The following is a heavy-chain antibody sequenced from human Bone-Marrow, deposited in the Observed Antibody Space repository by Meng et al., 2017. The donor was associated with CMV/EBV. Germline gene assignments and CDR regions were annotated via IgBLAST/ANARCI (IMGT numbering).Heavy chain of an antibody. CDR1: GFTFSSYG. Sequence: GGSLRLSCAASGFTFSSYGMHWVRQAPGKGLEWVAFIRYDGSNKYYADSVKGRFTISRDNSKNTLYLQMNSLRAEDTAVYYCAKLPPKRLLSHFDYWGQGTLVTVSS. CDR2: IRYDGSNK. D-gene: IGHD2-2*01. J-gene: IGHJ4*02. CDR3: AKLPPKRLLSHFDY. V-gene: IGHV3-30*02.